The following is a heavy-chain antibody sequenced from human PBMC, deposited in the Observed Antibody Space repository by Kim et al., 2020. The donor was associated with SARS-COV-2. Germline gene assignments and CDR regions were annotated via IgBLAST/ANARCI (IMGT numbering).Heavy chain of an antibody. CDR3: AREGYCSGGSCYSGWFDP. D-gene: IGHD2-15*01. J-gene: IGHJ5*02. V-gene: IGHV4-34*01. CDR1: GGSFSGYY. CDR2: INHSGST. Sequence: SETLSLTCAVYGGSFSGYYWSWIRQPPGKGLEWIGEINHSGSTNYNPSLKSRVTISVDTSKNQFSLKLSSVTAADTAVYYCAREGYCSGGSCYSGWFDP.